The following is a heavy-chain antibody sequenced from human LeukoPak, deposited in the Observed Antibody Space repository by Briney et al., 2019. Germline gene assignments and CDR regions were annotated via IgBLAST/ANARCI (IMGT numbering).Heavy chain of an antibody. CDR3: ASDRRSDSSGYAFDI. J-gene: IGHJ3*02. CDR1: GFTFDDYA. D-gene: IGHD3-22*01. Sequence: GGSLRLSCAASGFTFDDYAMSWVRQAPGKGLEWVSGINRNGDNTVYADSVKGRFTISRDNAKNSLYLQMNSLGAEDTAFYYCASDRRSDSSGYAFDIWGQGTMVTVSS. V-gene: IGHV3-20*04. CDR2: INRNGDNT.